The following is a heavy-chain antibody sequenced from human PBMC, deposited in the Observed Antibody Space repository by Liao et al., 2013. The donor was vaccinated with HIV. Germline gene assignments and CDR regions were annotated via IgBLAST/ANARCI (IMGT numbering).Heavy chain of an antibody. CDR3: ARGDALLWFGEPLYYFDY. J-gene: IGHJ4*02. D-gene: IGHD3-10*01. CDR2: IYYSGST. Sequence: QVQLQESGPGLVKPSETLSLTCTVSGGSISSYYWSWIRQPPGKGLEWIGYIYYSGSTNYNPSLKSRVTISVDTSKNQFSLKLSSVTAADTAVYYCARGDALLWFGEPLYYFDYWGQGTLVTVSS. V-gene: IGHV4-59*01. CDR1: GGSISSYY.